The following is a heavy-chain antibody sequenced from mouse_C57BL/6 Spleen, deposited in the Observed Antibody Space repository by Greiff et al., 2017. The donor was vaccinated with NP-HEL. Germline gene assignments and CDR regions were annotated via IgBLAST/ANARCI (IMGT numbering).Heavy chain of an antibody. Sequence: QVQLKESGAELVKPGASVKMSCKASGYTFTSYWITWVKQRPGQGLEWIGDIYPGSGSTNYNEKFKSKATLTVDTSSSTAYMQLSSLTSEDSAVYYCARDYGSSYPAWFAYWGQGTLVTVSA. J-gene: IGHJ3*01. CDR3: ARDYGSSYPAWFAY. D-gene: IGHD1-1*01. CDR2: IYPGSGST. CDR1: GYTFTSYW. V-gene: IGHV1-55*01.